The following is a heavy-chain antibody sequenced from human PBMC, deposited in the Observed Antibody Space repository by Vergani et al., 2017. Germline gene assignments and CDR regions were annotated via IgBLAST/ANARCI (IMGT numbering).Heavy chain of an antibody. CDR2: IYYSGST. CDR3: ARDASPKFGDFYFDY. D-gene: IGHD3-10*01. Sequence: QVQLKESGPGLVKPSQTLSLTCTVSGGSISSGGYYWSWICQHPGKGLEWIGYIYYSGSTYYNPSLKSRVTISVDTSKNQFSLKLSSVTAADTAVYYCARDASPKFGDFYFDYWGQGTLVTVSS. V-gene: IGHV4-31*03. J-gene: IGHJ4*02. CDR1: GGSISSGGYY.